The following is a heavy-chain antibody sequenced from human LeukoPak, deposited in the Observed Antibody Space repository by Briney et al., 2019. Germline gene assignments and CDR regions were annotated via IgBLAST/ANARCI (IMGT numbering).Heavy chain of an antibody. J-gene: IGHJ6*02. V-gene: IGHV4-59*08. CDR2: IYYSGST. D-gene: IGHD4-17*01. Sequence: SETLSLTCTVSGGSISSYYWSWIRQPPGKGLEWIGYIYYSGSTNYNPSLKSRVTISVDTSKNQFSLKLSSVTAADTAVYYCARHDYGNGYYYYGMDVWGQGTTVTVSS. CDR3: ARHDYGNGYYYYGMDV. CDR1: GGSISSYY.